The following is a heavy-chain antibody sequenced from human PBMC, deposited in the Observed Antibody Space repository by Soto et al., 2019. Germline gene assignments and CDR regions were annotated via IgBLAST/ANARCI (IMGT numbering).Heavy chain of an antibody. V-gene: IGHV3-23*01. J-gene: IGHJ4*02. CDR2: SSSSGGST. D-gene: IGHD5-12*01. CDR3: ARGGGDGYNSLDY. Sequence: EVQLLESGGGLGQPGGSLRLSCGASGCIFSSYAMSWVRQSPGKGLEWDSVSSSSGGSTYYADYVKGRFTSSRDNSKTTLYLEMNSPRAEDTAVDYCARGGGDGYNSLDYWGQGTLVTVSS. CDR1: GCIFSSYA.